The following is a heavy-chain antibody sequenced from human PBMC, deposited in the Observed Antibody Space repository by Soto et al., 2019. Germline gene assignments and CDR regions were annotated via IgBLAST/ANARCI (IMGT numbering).Heavy chain of an antibody. D-gene: IGHD4-17*01. CDR2: IYYSGST. Sequence: QVQLQESGPGLVKPSQTLSLTCTVSGGSISSGGYYWSWIRQHPGKGLEWIGYIYYSGSTYYNPSLESRVTISVDTSKNQYSLKLSSVTAADTAVYYCARDFAWGYGDRSDDAFDIWGQGTMVTVSS. CDR3: ARDFAWGYGDRSDDAFDI. J-gene: IGHJ3*02. V-gene: IGHV4-31*03. CDR1: GGSISSGGYY.